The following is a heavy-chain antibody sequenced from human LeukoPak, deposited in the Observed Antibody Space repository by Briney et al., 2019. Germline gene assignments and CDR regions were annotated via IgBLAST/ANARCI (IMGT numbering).Heavy chain of an antibody. Sequence: GGSLRLSCAASGFTFSSYAMSWVRQAPGKGLEWVSAISGSGGSTYYADSVKGRFTISRDNSKNTLYLQMNSLRAEDTAVYYCANQEERCRYYFDYWGQGTLVTVSS. D-gene: IGHD1-26*01. CDR2: ISGSGGST. CDR1: GFTFSSYA. J-gene: IGHJ4*02. V-gene: IGHV3-23*01. CDR3: ANQEERCRYYFDY.